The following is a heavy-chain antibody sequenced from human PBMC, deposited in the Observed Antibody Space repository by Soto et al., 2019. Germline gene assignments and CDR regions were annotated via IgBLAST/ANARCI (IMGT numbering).Heavy chain of an antibody. V-gene: IGHV4-31*03. Sequence: QVQLQESGPGLVKPSQTLSLTCTVSGGSISSNNYFWSWIRQHPGKGLEWIGYTSYTGSAYYSPYLESRVTISVDTSKNQFSLRLNSVTAADTAMYYCAREVVSPATSDAFDIWGQGTMVTVSS. CDR2: TSYTGSA. D-gene: IGHD1-26*01. CDR1: GGSISSNNYF. J-gene: IGHJ3*02. CDR3: AREVVSPATSDAFDI.